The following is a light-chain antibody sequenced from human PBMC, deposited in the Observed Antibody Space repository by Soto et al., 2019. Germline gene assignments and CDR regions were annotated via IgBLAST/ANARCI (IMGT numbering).Light chain of an antibody. CDR3: QEYGSSRWT. V-gene: IGKV3-20*01. CDR2: GAS. Sequence: EIVLTQSPGTLSLSPGERATLSCRASQSVSSSYLAWYQQKPGQAPRLLIYGASSRATGIPDRFSGSGSGTDLTLTISRLEPEDFAMYYCQEYGSSRWTFGQGAKVETK. J-gene: IGKJ1*01. CDR1: QSVSSSY.